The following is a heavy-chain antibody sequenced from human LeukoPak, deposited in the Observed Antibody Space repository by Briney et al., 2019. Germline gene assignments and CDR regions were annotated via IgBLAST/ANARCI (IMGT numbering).Heavy chain of an antibody. D-gene: IGHD1-14*01. CDR3: AKTTFDY. CDR1: GFTFSTSG. CDR2: LSHDGSSR. J-gene: IGHJ4*02. Sequence: GGSLRLSCAASGFTFSTSGMHWVRQAPGKGLEWVAVLSHDGSSRYYGDSVKGRFTISRDNSKNTLYLQMNSLRPEDTAVYFCAKTTFDYWGQGTLVTVSS. V-gene: IGHV3-30*18.